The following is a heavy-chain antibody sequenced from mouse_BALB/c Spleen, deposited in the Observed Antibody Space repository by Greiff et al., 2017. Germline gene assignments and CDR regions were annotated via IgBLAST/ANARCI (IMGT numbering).Heavy chain of an antibody. J-gene: IGHJ3*01. CDR2: ISSGSSTI. Sequence: EVNLVESGGGLVQPGGSRKLSCAASGFTFSSFGMHWVRQAPEKGLEWVAYISSGSSTIYYADTVKGRFTISRDNPKNTLFLQMTSLRSEDTAMYYCARGGNSFYWGQGTLVTVSA. CDR3: ARGGNSFY. V-gene: IGHV5-17*02. D-gene: IGHD2-1*01. CDR1: GFTFSSFG.